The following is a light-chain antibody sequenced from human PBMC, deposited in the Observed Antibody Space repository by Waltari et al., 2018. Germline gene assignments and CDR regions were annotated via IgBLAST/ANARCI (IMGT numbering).Light chain of an antibody. CDR1: QSIGTS. J-gene: IGKJ1*01. Sequence: DIQMTQSPSSLSAFVGARVIITCRASQSIGTSLNWYQQKPGKAPKILSYATATLESGVPSRFSGSGSGTDFTLTISSLQPEDFATYSCHQNYSPPPTFGQGTKVEIK. CDR3: HQNYSPPPT. CDR2: ATA. V-gene: IGKV1-39*01.